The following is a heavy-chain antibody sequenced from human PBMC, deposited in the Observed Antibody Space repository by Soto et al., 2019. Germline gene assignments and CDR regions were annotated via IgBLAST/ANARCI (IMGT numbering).Heavy chain of an antibody. CDR1: GYTFTTYG. CDR2: ISAHNDNT. V-gene: IGHV1-18*01. Sequence: QVPLVQSGAEVRKPGASVKVSCKGSGYTFTTYGITWVRQAPGQGLEWMGWISAHNDNTNYAQKVQGRVTVNRDTSTSTAYMELRNLRSDDTAVYYCARGRYGDYWGQGALVTVSS. CDR3: ARGRYGDY. D-gene: IGHD1-1*01. J-gene: IGHJ4*02.